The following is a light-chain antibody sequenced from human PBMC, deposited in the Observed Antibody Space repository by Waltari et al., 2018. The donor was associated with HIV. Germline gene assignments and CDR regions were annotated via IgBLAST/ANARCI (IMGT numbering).Light chain of an antibody. Sequence: YVLTQPPSVSVVPGQTATVACIGHNIGTKDVHWYRQGPGQAPEVVVHDDNDRPSEIPVRISGSNSGDMATLTIEKVESDDEAVYSCQVWDRNADWVFGGGTKLTVL. CDR3: QVWDRNADWV. J-gene: IGLJ3*02. CDR2: DDN. V-gene: IGLV3-21*02. CDR1: NIGTKD.